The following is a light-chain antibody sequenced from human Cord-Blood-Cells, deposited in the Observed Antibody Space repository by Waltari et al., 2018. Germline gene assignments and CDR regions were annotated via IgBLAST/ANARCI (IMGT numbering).Light chain of an antibody. CDR1: QSVSSSY. CDR3: QQYGSSPYS. J-gene: IGKJ2*03. V-gene: IGKV3-20*01. CDR2: GAS. Sequence: EIVLTQSPGTLSLSPGERATLSCRASQSVSSSYLAWYQQKPGQAPRLLIYGASSRATGIPDSVSGSGSGTDFTLTVSRLEPEEFAVYYCQQYGSSPYSFGQGTKLEIK.